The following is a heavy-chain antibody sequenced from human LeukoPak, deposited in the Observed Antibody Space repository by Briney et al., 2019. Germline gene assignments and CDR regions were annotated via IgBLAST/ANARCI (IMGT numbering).Heavy chain of an antibody. CDR2: IGTAGVT. CDR3: ARGRYDFWSGYSLGMDV. Sequence: GGSLRLSCAASGFTFSSYDMHWVRQATGKGLEWVSAIGTAGVTYYPGSVKGRFTISRENAKNSLYLQMNSLRAGDTAVYYCARGRYDFWSGYSLGMDVWGQGTTVTVSS. D-gene: IGHD3-3*01. CDR1: GFTFSSYD. J-gene: IGHJ6*02. V-gene: IGHV3-13*01.